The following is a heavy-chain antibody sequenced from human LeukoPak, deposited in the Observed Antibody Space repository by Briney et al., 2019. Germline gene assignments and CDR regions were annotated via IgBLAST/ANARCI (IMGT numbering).Heavy chain of an antibody. CDR1: IGSMRRGDDY. D-gene: IGHD6-13*01. CDR2: IYYSGST. J-gene: IGHJ4*02. CDR3: ARFPSYMKKLVEEDY. V-gene: IGHV4-30-4*02. Sequence: SETLSLTCTVSIGSMRRGDDYWRWIRQPPGKGLEWIGYIYYSGSTYYNPSLKSRVTISVDTSKNQFSLKLSSVTAADTAVYYSARFPSYMKKLVEEDYWGQGTLVTVSS.